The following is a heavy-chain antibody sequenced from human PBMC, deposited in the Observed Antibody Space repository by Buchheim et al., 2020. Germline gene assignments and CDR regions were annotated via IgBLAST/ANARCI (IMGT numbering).Heavy chain of an antibody. CDR2: IYYSGST. Sequence: QVQLQESGPGLVKPSETLSLTCTVSGGSISSYYWSWIRQPPGKGLEWIGYIYYSGSTNYNPSLKSRVTISVDTSKNQFSLKLSSVTAADTAVYYCARAPADFGSGYMSPYGMDVWGQGTT. J-gene: IGHJ6*02. V-gene: IGHV4-59*01. CDR1: GGSISSYY. D-gene: IGHD3-3*01. CDR3: ARAPADFGSGYMSPYGMDV.